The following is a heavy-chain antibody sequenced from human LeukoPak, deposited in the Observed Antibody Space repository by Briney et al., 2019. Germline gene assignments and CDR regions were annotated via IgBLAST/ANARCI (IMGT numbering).Heavy chain of an antibody. CDR3: ARAATMKGWFDP. CDR2: ISGSGGST. V-gene: IGHV3-11*04. Sequence: GGSLRLSCAASRFTFSDYYMSWIRQAPGKGLEWVSGISGSGGSTYYADSVKGRFTISRDNAKNSLYLQMNSLRAEDTAVYYCARAATMKGWFDPWGQGTLVTVSS. J-gene: IGHJ5*02. CDR1: RFTFSDYY. D-gene: IGHD3-22*01.